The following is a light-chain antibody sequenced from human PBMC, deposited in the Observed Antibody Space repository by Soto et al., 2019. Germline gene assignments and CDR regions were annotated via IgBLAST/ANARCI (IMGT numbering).Light chain of an antibody. CDR3: QQYNNWPSYT. J-gene: IGKJ2*01. V-gene: IGKV3-15*01. CDR1: QTIGSN. Sequence: VLTQSPDTLSVSPGEPATLSCMASQTIGSNLAWYQQKPGQAPRLLIYGTSTRATGIPARFSGSGSGTEFTLTISSLQSEDFSVYYCQQYNNWPSYTFGQGTKVDIK. CDR2: GTS.